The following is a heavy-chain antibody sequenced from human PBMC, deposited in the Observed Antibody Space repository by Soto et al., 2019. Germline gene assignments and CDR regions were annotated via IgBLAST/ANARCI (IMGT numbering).Heavy chain of an antibody. D-gene: IGHD3-22*01. CDR3: ARVNYDSSGYYNYFDY. CDR2: IYHSGST. Sequence: SETLSLTCAVSGGSISSSNWWSWVRQPPGKGLEWIGEIYHSGSTNYNPSLKSRVTTSVDRSKNQFSLKLSSVTAADTAVYYCARVNYDSSGYYNYFDYWGQGTLVTVSS. V-gene: IGHV4-4*02. J-gene: IGHJ4*02. CDR1: GGSISSSNW.